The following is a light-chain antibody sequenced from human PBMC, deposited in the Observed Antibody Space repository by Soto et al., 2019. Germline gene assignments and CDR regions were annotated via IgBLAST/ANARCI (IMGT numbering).Light chain of an antibody. J-gene: IGKJ3*01. CDR3: QQRINWPLFT. V-gene: IGKV3-11*01. CDR2: DAS. Sequence: EIVLTQSPATLSLSPGGRGTLSCRASQRVGSSLAWYQQKPGQAPRLLIYDASNRATGTLARFSGSGSGTDFTLTISSLEPEDFAVYYCQQRINWPLFTFGPGTKVDI. CDR1: QRVGSS.